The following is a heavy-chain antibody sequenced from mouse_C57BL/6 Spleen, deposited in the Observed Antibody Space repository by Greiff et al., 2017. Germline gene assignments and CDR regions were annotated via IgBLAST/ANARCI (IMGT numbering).Heavy chain of an antibody. V-gene: IGHV5-17*01. Sequence: EVQRVESGGGLVKPGGSLKLSCAASGFTFSDYGMHWVRQAPEKGLEWVAYISSGSSTNYYADTVKGRFTISRDNAKNTPYLQMSRLRSEDTAMYYCARAQANYDEWYDMDYWGQGTTVTVAS. CDR3: ARAQANYDEWYDMDY. J-gene: IGHJ4*01. D-gene: IGHD3-2*02. CDR2: ISSGSSTN. CDR1: GFTFSDYG.